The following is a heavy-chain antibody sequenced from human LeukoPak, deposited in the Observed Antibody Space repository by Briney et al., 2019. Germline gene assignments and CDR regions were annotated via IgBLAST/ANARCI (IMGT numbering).Heavy chain of an antibody. CDR3: ARHSRVSGLTGY. Sequence: GESLKISCQASGYSFTSYWIGWVRQMPGKGLEWMGFIYPGDSDTRYSPSFQGQVTISADKSISSAYLQWSSLKASATGIYYCARHSRVSGLTGYWGQGTLVTVSS. D-gene: IGHD2-15*01. J-gene: IGHJ4*02. V-gene: IGHV5-51*01. CDR2: IYPGDSDT. CDR1: GYSFTSYW.